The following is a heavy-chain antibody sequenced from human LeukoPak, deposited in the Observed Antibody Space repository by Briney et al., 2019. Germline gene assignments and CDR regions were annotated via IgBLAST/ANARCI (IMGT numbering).Heavy chain of an antibody. Sequence: PWGSLRLSCAASGFTFSDYAMHWVRQAPGKELEYVSAISSNGGSIHYANSVKGRFTISRDNSKNTLYLQMDSLRAEDMAVYYCARDTCGCGSGWHLYWYFDLWVRGTLVTVSS. D-gene: IGHD6-19*01. J-gene: IGHJ2*01. CDR2: ISSNGGSI. CDR3: ARDTCGCGSGWHLYWYFDL. V-gene: IGHV3-64*01. CDR1: GFTFSDYA.